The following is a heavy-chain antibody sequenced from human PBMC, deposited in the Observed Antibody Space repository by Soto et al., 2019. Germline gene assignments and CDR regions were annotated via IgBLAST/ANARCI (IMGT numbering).Heavy chain of an antibody. CDR2: IWYDGSNK. J-gene: IGHJ2*01. V-gene: IGHV3-33*01. CDR3: ARIPKIAVAGTRFGYFDL. Sequence: QVQLEESGGGVVQPGRSLRLSCAASGFTFSSYGMHWVRQAPGKGLECVAVIWYDGSNKYYADSVKGRFTISRDNTKNTLYLQMNSLGAEDTAVYYCARIPKIAVAGTRFGYFDLWGSGTLVTVSS. CDR1: GFTFSSYG. D-gene: IGHD6-19*01.